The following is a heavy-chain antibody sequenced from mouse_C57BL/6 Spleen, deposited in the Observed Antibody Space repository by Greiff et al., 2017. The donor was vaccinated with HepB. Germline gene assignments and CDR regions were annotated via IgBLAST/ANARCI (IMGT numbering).Heavy chain of an antibody. D-gene: IGHD1-1*01. CDR1: GYTFTSYW. CDR3: ARKNYYGSSYWYFDV. J-gene: IGHJ1*03. Sequence: QVQLQQPGAELVMPGASVKLSCKASGYTFTSYWMHWVKQRPGQGLEWIGEIDPSDSYTNYNQKFKGKYTLTVDKSSSTAYMQLSSLTSEDSAVYYCARKNYYGSSYWYFDVWGTGTTVTVSS. CDR2: IDPSDSYT. V-gene: IGHV1-69*01.